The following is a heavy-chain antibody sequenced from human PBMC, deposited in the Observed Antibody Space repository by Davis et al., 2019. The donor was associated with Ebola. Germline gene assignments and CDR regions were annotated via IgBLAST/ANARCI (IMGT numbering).Heavy chain of an antibody. V-gene: IGHV5-51*01. D-gene: IGHD1-20*01. CDR1: GYIFSSYW. CDR2: IYPGDSDT. Sequence: GESLKISCKGSGYIFSSYWIAWVRQMPGKGLEWMGIIYPGDSDTTYSPSFQGQVTISADRSISTAYLQWSSLKASDTAMYFCASLRRTITGMDDGFDIWGQGTMVIVSS. J-gene: IGHJ3*02. CDR3: ASLRRTITGMDDGFDI.